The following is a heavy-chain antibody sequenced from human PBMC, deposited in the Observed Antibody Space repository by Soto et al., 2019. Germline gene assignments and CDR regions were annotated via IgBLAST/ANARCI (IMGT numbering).Heavy chain of an antibody. Sequence: PGGSLRLSCAASGFTFSSYAMHWVRQAPGKGLEWVAVISYDGSNKYYADSVKGRFTISRDNSKNTLYLQMNSLRAEDTAVYYCARAEGSSRWYSLYYRMDVWGQGTKVTVYS. CDR1: GFTFSSYA. V-gene: IGHV3-30-3*01. CDR2: ISYDGSNK. J-gene: IGHJ6*02. CDR3: ARAEGSSRWYSLYYRMDV. D-gene: IGHD6-13*01.